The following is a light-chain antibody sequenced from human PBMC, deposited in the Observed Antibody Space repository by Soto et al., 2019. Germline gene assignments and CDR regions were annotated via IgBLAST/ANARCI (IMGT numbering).Light chain of an antibody. CDR1: SSNIGSNT. V-gene: IGLV1-44*01. J-gene: IGLJ1*01. Sequence: QSVLTQPPSASGTPGQRVTISCSGSSSNIGSNTVNWYLQLPGTAPKLLIYSNNQRPSGVPDRFSGSKSGTSASLAISGLQSEDEADYYCAAWDDSLNASYVFGTGTKVTVL. CDR2: SNN. CDR3: AAWDDSLNASYV.